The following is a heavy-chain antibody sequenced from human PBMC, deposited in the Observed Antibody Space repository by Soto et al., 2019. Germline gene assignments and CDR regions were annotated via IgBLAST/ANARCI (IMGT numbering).Heavy chain of an antibody. V-gene: IGHV4-34*01. J-gene: IGHJ5*02. CDR1: GGSFSCYY. Sequence: SETLSLTCAVYGGSFSCYYWSWIRQPPGKGLEWIGEINHSGSTNYNPSLKSRVTISVDTSKNQFSLKLSSVTAADTAVYYCARKGTTWWFDPWGQGTLVTVSS. D-gene: IGHD1-1*01. CDR2: INHSGST. CDR3: ARKGTTWWFDP.